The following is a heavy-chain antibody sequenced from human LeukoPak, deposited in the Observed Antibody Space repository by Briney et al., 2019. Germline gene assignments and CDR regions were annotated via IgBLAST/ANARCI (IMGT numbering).Heavy chain of an antibody. V-gene: IGHV3-23*01. D-gene: IGHD3-10*01. J-gene: IGHJ5*02. CDR3: AKDSETLWFGELLRGRNWFDP. Sequence: LPGGSLRLSCAASGFTFSTYAMSWVRQAPGKGLEWVSGISGSGGSTYYADSVKGRFTISRDNSKNTLYLQMNSLRAEDTAVYYCAKDSETLWFGELLRGRNWFDPWGQGTLVTVSS. CDR2: ISGSGGST. CDR1: GFTFSTYA.